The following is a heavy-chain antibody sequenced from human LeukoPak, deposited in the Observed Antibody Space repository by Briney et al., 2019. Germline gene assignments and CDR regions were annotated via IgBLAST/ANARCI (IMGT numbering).Heavy chain of an antibody. D-gene: IGHD3-22*01. CDR1: GGSFSGYY. V-gene: IGHV4-59*10. Sequence: SETLSLTCAVYGGSFSGYYWSWIRQPAGKGLEWIGHIYTSESTNYNPSLKSRVTMSVDTSKNQFSLKLTPVTAADTAVYYCARVYYDSSGYSHDAFDIWGQGTMVTVSS. J-gene: IGHJ3*02. CDR3: ARVYYDSSGYSHDAFDI. CDR2: IYTSEST.